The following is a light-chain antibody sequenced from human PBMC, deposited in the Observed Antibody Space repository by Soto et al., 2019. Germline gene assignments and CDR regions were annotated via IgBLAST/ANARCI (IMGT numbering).Light chain of an antibody. CDR3: QQYDNLSIT. CDR1: QDISNH. J-gene: IGKJ5*01. Sequence: DIQMTQSPSSLSASVGDRVTITCQASQDISNHLNWYQQKPGKAPKFLIYDASHLETGVPSRFSGSGSGTDFTFTISSLQPEDIATYYCQQYDNLSITFGQGTRLEIK. CDR2: DAS. V-gene: IGKV1-33*01.